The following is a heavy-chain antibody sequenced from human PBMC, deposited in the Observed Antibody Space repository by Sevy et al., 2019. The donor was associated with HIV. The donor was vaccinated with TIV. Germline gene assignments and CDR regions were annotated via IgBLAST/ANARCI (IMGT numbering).Heavy chain of an antibody. V-gene: IGHV4-34*01. CDR3: ARGLGTMVRGAYLNWFDP. D-gene: IGHD3-10*01. CDR1: GGSFSGYY. CDR2: INHSGST. Sequence: SETLSLTCAVYGGSFSGYYWSWIRQPPGKGLEWIGEINHSGSTNYNPSLKSRVTISVDTSKNQFSLKLSSVTAADTAVSYCARGLGTMVRGAYLNWFDPWGQGTLVTVSS. J-gene: IGHJ5*02.